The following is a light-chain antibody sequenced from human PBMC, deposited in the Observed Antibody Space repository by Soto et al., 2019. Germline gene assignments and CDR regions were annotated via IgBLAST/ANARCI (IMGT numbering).Light chain of an antibody. V-gene: IGKV3-20*01. CDR1: QSVSNNY. J-gene: IGKJ2*01. CDR3: QQYGTSPQYT. Sequence: EVVLTQSPGTLSLSPGERATLSCRASQSVSNNYFAWYQQKPGQAPRLLIFGSSSRATGIPDRFSGSGSGTVFTPTISRLDPEDVAVYYCQQYGTSPQYTFGQGTKLEIK. CDR2: GSS.